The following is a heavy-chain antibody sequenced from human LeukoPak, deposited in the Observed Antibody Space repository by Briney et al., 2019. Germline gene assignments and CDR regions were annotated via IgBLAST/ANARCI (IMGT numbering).Heavy chain of an antibody. V-gene: IGHV3-23*01. CDR2: ISGSGGST. CDR1: GFTFSSYA. D-gene: IGHD3-10*01. J-gene: IGHJ4*02. CDR3: ARYDGGSGPFDY. Sequence: GGSLSLSCVAYGFTFSSYAMSWVRQAPGKGLEWVSAISGSGGSTYSADSVKGRFTIYRDNSKNTLYLQMNSLRAEDTAVYYCARYDGGSGPFDYWGQGTLVTVSS.